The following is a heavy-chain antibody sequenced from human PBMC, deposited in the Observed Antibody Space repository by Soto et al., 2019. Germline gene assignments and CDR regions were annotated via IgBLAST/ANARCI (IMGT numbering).Heavy chain of an antibody. J-gene: IGHJ6*02. D-gene: IGHD6-19*01. CDR2: IWYDGSNK. Sequence: QVQVVESGGGVVQPGRSLRLSCTASGFTFRSHAMHWVRQAPGKGLEWVAQIWYDGSNKYYADSVKGRFTISRDNSKNTLYVQVDRLRVEDTAVYYCARDGQSLAPYALDVWGQGTSVTVS. V-gene: IGHV3-33*01. CDR1: GFTFRSHA. CDR3: ARDGQSLAPYALDV.